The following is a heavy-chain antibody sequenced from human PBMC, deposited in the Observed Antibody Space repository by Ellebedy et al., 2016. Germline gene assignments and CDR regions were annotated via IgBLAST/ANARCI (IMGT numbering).Heavy chain of an antibody. CDR3: ARSLGYCSSTSCYEFDY. CDR2: ISASSNTI. V-gene: IGHV3-48*02. J-gene: IGHJ4*02. D-gene: IGHD2-2*01. CDR1: GFTLSSYS. Sequence: GGSLRLSCAASGFTLSSYSMNWVRQAPGKGLEWVSYISASSNTIYYGDSVKGRFTIFRDNAKNSLYLQMNILRDDDTAVYYCARSLGYCSSTSCYEFDYWGQGTLVTVSS.